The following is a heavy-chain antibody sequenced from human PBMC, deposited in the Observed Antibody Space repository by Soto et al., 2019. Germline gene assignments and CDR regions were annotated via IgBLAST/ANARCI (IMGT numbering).Heavy chain of an antibody. Sequence: QVQLVESGGGVVQPGRSLRLSCAASGFTFSSYGMHWVRQAPGKGLEWVAVISYDGSNKYYADSVKGRFTISRDNSKNTLCLQMNSLRAEDTAVYYCAKLWYIWGSYRSPKGYMDVWGKGTTVTVSS. V-gene: IGHV3-30*18. D-gene: IGHD3-16*02. CDR2: ISYDGSNK. J-gene: IGHJ6*03. CDR1: GFTFSSYG. CDR3: AKLWYIWGSYRSPKGYMDV.